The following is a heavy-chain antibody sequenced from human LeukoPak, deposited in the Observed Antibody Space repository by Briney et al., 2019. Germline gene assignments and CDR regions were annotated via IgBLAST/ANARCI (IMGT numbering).Heavy chain of an antibody. J-gene: IGHJ3*02. Sequence: SETLSLTCTVSGGSISSYYWSWIRQPPGKGLEWIGYIYYSGSTNYNPSLKSRVTISVDTSKNQFSLKLSSVTAADTAVYCCARGRPVYYYVSSGYPASPRSAFYIWGQGKMVSVSS. CDR3: ARGRPVYYYVSSGYPASPRSAFYI. D-gene: IGHD3-22*01. V-gene: IGHV4-59*01. CDR2: IYYSGST. CDR1: GGSISSYY.